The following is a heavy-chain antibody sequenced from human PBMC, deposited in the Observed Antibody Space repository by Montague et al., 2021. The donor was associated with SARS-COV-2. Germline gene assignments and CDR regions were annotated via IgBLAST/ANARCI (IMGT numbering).Heavy chain of an antibody. CDR3: ARVAFGGVIDN. CDR2: IYYGGST. D-gene: IGHD3-16*01. Sequence: SETLSLTCTVSGDSITSSFWTWVRQPPGKGLEWIGYIYYGGSTNHTPSLKSRVTISVDVSKYQFSLKLSSVTAADTAVYYCARVAFGGVIDNWGQGTLVTVSS. CDR1: GDSITSSF. J-gene: IGHJ4*02. V-gene: IGHV4-59*01.